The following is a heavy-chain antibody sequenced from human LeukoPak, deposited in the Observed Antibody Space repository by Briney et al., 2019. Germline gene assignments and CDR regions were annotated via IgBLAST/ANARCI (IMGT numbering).Heavy chain of an antibody. CDR1: GFTFSSKA. D-gene: IGHD6-13*01. CDR3: AKGQPADWYFDP. V-gene: IGHV3-23*01. Sequence: AGSLRLSCAASGFTFSSKAMSWVRQAPRKGLEWVSTISASGTSSYFPDSVKGRFTISRDNSKNTLFLQMNSLRGEDTALYYCAKGQPADWYFDPWGRGTLDTVSS. CDR2: ISASGTSS. J-gene: IGHJ2*01.